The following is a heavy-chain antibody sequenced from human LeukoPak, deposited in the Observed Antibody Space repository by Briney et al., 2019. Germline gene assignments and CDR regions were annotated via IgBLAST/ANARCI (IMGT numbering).Heavy chain of an antibody. CDR1: GYTFTSYG. CDR3: ARVFPRQGQGSMYYFDY. Sequence: VASVKVSCKASGYTFTSYGISWVRQAPGQGLEWKGGIIPIFGTANYAQKFQGRVTITADESTSTAYMELSSLRSEDTAVYYCARVFPRQGQGSMYYFDYWGQGTLVTVSS. CDR2: IIPIFGTA. V-gene: IGHV1-69*13. J-gene: IGHJ4*02. D-gene: IGHD2-15*01.